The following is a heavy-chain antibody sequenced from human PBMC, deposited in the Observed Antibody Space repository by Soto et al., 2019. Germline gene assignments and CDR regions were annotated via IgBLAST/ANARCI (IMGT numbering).Heavy chain of an antibody. V-gene: IGHV3-23*01. CDR1: GFTFSSYA. D-gene: IGHD6-19*01. J-gene: IGHJ4*02. CDR3: AKEGEYSSGWDNFDY. Sequence: VQLLESGGGLVQPGGSLRLSCAASGFTFSSYAMSWVRQAPGKGLEWVSAISGSGVSTYYADSVKGRFTISRDNSKNTLYLQMDSLRAEDTAVYYCAKEGEYSSGWDNFDYWGQGTVVTVSS. CDR2: ISGSGVST.